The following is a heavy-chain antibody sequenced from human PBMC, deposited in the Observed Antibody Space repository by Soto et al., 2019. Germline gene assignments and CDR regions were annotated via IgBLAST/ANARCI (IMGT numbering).Heavy chain of an antibody. J-gene: IGHJ4*02. CDR2: TSFDGSSG. CDR1: GFTFSSSG. D-gene: IGHD6-19*01. CDR3: ANSPPAVAGYFDY. Sequence: QVQLVESGGGVVQPGRSLRLSCAASGFTFSSSGMHWVRQAPGKGLEWVAVTSFDGSSGYYADSVRGRFTISRDNSNNTLYPQMNSLRAEDTAVYYCANSPPAVAGYFDYWGQGTLVTVSS. V-gene: IGHV3-30*18.